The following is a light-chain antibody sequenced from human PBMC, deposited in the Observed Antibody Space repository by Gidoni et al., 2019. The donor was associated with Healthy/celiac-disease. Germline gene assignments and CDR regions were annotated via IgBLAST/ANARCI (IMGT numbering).Light chain of an antibody. J-gene: IGKJ4*01. CDR2: GAS. CDR3: QQYTNSLT. V-gene: IGKV3-20*01. CDR1: QSVKSNY. Sequence: EIVLTQSPDTLSLSPGERATHSCRASQSVKSNYLAWYQQKPGQAPRLLISGASIRATGIPDRFSGSGSGTDFTLTISRLEPEDFAVYYCQQYTNSLTFGGGTKVEIK.